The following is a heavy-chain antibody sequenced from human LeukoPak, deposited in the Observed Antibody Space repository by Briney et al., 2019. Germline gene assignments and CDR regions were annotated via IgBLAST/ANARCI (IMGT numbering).Heavy chain of an antibody. CDR1: GFTFSSYG. J-gene: IGHJ4*02. D-gene: IGHD2-15*01. V-gene: IGHV3-30*18. CDR2: ISYDGSNK. CDR3: AKPPPCSGGSCYYYFEFDY. Sequence: PGGSLRLYCAASGFTFSSYGMHWVRQAPGKGLEWVAVISYDGSNKYYADSVKGRFTISRDNSKNTLYLQMNSLRAEDTAVYYCAKPPPCSGGSCYYYFEFDYWGQGTLVTVSS.